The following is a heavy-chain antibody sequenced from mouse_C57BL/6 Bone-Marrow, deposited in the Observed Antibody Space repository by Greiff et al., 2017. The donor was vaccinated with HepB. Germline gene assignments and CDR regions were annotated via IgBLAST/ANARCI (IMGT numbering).Heavy chain of an antibody. V-gene: IGHV1-81*01. J-gene: IGHJ3*01. CDR3: ARRGFGY. CDR1: GYTFTSYG. Sequence: VQLQQSGAELARPGASVKLSCKASGYTFTSYGISWVKQRTGQGLEWIGEIYPRSGNTYYNEKFKGKATLTADKSSSTAYMELRSLTSEDSAVYFCARRGFGYWGQGTLVTVSA. CDR2: IYPRSGNT.